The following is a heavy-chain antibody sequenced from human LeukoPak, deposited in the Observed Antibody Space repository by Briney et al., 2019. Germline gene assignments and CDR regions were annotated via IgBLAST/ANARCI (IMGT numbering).Heavy chain of an antibody. D-gene: IGHD3-16*01. V-gene: IGHV3-7*01. Sequence: GGSLRLSCAASGFTFSNYWMTWVRQAPGKGLEWVANIKQDGSEKYYVDSVKGRFTISRDNAKNSLYLQMNSLRAEDTAVYYCARGFGAFDVWGQGTMVTVSS. J-gene: IGHJ3*01. CDR1: GFTFSNYW. CDR3: ARGFGAFDV. CDR2: IKQDGSEK.